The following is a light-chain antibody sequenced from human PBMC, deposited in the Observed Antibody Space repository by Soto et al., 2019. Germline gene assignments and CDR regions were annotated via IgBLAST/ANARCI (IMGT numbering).Light chain of an antibody. CDR2: SNY. CDR3: AAWDDSLNGYV. V-gene: IGLV1-44*01. Sequence: QSVLTQPPSASGTPGQRVTISCSGSSSTIGSNTVNWYQQLPGTAPKLLMYSNYQRPLGVPVRFSGSKSVTSASLAISGLQSEDEADYYCAAWDDSLNGYVFGTGTKVTVL. J-gene: IGLJ1*01. CDR1: SSTIGSNT.